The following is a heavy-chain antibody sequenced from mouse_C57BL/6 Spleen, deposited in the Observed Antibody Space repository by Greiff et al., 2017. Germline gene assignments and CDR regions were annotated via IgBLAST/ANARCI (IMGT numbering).Heavy chain of an antibody. J-gene: IGHJ2*01. Sequence: VQVVESGAELARPGASVKMSCKASGYTFTSYTMHWVKQRPGQGLEWIGYINPSSGYTKYNQKFKDKATLTADKSSSTAYMQLSSLTSEDSAVYYCARSVSNYGDYFDYWGQGTTLTVSS. CDR2: INPSSGYT. V-gene: IGHV1-4*01. CDR1: GYTFTSYT. D-gene: IGHD2-5*01. CDR3: ARSVSNYGDYFDY.